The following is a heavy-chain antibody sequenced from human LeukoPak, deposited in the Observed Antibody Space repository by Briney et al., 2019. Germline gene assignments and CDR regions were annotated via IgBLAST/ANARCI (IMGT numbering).Heavy chain of an antibody. Sequence: WGSLRLSCAASGLTFSSYSMNWVRQAPGKGLEWVSAISGSGGSTYYADSVKGRFTISRDNSKNTLYLQMNSLRAEDTAVYYCASMVRGVSPFDPWGQGTLVTVSS. CDR3: ASMVRGVSPFDP. CDR2: ISGSGGST. J-gene: IGHJ5*02. V-gene: IGHV3-23*01. CDR1: GLTFSSYS. D-gene: IGHD3-10*01.